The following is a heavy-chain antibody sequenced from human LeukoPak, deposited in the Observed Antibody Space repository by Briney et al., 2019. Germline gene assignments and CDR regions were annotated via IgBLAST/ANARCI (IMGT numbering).Heavy chain of an antibody. J-gene: IGHJ6*03. CDR3: ARCNLILVAGPQGHSYYFMDV. CDR1: GYTLSTYG. V-gene: IGHV1-18*04. D-gene: IGHD2-15*01. CDR2: ISAHNGKT. Sequence: GASVKVSCKASGYTLSTYGISWVRQAPGQGLEWMGWISAHNGKTNYAQKFQGRVTMTTDASTSTAHMELRSLRSDHTAVYYCARCNLILVAGPQGHSYYFMDVWGKGTTVTVSS.